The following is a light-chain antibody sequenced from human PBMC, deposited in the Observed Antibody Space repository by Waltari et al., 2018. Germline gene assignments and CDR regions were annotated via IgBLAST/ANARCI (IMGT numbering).Light chain of an antibody. J-gene: IGKJ1*01. CDR2: GAS. V-gene: IGKV3-20*01. CDR3: QHYVRLPAT. Sequence: IVLTQSPGTLSLSPGERATPSCRASQSVSRTLAWYQQKPGQAPKLLIYGASIRATGLPDRFTGSGSGTDFSLTISSLEPEDFAIYFCQHYVRLPATFGQGTKVEIK. CDR1: QSVSRT.